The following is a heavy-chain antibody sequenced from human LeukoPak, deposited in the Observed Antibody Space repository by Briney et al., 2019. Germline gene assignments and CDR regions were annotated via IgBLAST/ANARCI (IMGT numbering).Heavy chain of an antibody. CDR2: MNPNSGNT. D-gene: IGHD5-24*01. CDR3: ARGQRVEMATIQP. Sequence: ASVKVSCKASGYTFTSYDINWVRQATGQGLEWMGWMNPNSGNTGYAQEFQGRVTMTRNTSISTAYMELSSLRSEDTAVYYCARGQRVEMATIQPWGQGTLVTVSS. CDR1: GYTFTSYD. J-gene: IGHJ5*02. V-gene: IGHV1-8*01.